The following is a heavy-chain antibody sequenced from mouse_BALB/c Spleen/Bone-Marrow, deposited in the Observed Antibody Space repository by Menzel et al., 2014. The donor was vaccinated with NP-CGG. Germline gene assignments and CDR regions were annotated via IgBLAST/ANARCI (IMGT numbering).Heavy chain of an antibody. CDR1: GLTFSSYG. V-gene: IGHV5-6*01. J-gene: IGHJ2*01. CDR3: ARSEGGRRGLFDY. CDR2: ISSGGSYT. Sequence: EVMLVESGGDLVKPGGSLKLSCAASGLTFSSYGMSWVRQTPDKRLEWVATISSGGSYTYYPDSVKGRFTISRDNAKNTLYLQMSSLKSEDTAMYYCARSEGGRRGLFDYWGQGTTLTVSS.